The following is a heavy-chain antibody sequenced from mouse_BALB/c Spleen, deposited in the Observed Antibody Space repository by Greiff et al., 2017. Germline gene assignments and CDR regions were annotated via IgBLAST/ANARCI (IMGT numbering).Heavy chain of an antibody. V-gene: IGHV1S56*01. CDR2: IYPGDGST. CDR3: ARTAYAMDY. Sequence: VQLQQSGAELVRPGTSVKISCKASGYTFTNYWLGWVKQRPGQGLEWIGWIYPGDGSTKYNEKFKGKATLTADKSSSTAYMQLSSLTSENSAVYFCARTAYAMDYWGQGTSVTVSS. D-gene: IGHD1-2*01. CDR1: GYTFTNYW. J-gene: IGHJ4*01.